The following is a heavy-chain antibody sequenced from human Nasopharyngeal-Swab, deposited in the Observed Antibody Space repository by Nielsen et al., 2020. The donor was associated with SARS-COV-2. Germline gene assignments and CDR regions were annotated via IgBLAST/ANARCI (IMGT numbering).Heavy chain of an antibody. D-gene: IGHD2-15*01. CDR3: DRVVVVAATRLAFDI. J-gene: IGHJ3*02. CDR2: IYYSGST. Sequence: RQAPRKGLEWIRYIYYSGSTYYNPSLKSRVTISVDTSKNQFSLKLSSVTAADTAVYYCDRVVVVAATRLAFDIWGQGTMVTVSS. V-gene: IGHV4-30-4*01.